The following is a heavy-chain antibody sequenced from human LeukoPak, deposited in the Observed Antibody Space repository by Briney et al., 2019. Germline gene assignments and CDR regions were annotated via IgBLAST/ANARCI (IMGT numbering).Heavy chain of an antibody. CDR3: ARDYKYAFDN. CDR1: GFTFSDYS. CDR2: IGIDSGNT. V-gene: IGHV3-48*01. D-gene: IGHD5-24*01. Sequence: PGGSLLLSCAASGFTFSDYSMNWGRPAPGKGLEGISYIGIDSGNTNYADSVKGRFTISGDKAKNSLYLQMNSLRVEDTAVYYCARDYKYAFDNWGQGTLVTVSS. J-gene: IGHJ4*02.